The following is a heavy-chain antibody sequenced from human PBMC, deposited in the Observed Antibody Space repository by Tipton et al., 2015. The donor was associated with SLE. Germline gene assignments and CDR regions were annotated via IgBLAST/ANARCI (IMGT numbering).Heavy chain of an antibody. CDR2: ISRSGSTI. D-gene: IGHD2-15*01. Sequence: GSLRLSCAASGLTFSDYYMNWIRQAPGKGLEWVSYISRSGSTIYYADSVKGRFTISRDNAKNSLYLQMNSLTVEDTAVYYCARGQVYCSGDSCADWSFDLWSRCPLVTLS. CDR1: GLTFSDYY. CDR3: ARGQVYCSGDSCADWSFDL. V-gene: IGHV3-11*04. J-gene: IGHJ2*01.